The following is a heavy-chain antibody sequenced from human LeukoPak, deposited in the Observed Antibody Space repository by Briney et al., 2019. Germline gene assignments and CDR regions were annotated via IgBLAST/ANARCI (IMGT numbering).Heavy chain of an antibody. J-gene: IGHJ4*02. D-gene: IGHD3-22*01. CDR1: GGSISSSSYY. CDR2: IYYSGST. Sequence: SETLSLTCTVSGGSISSSSYYWGWIRHPPGKGLEWIGSIYYSGSTYYNPSLKSRVTISVDTSKNQFSLKLSSVTAADTAVYYCARVTGSGYYNWGQGTLVTVSS. CDR3: ARVTGSGYYN. V-gene: IGHV4-39*07.